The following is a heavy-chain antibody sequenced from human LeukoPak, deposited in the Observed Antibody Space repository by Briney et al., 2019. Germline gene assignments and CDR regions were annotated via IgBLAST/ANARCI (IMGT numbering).Heavy chain of an antibody. CDR1: AFTFGDYD. CDR3: TRVSTYGSGIPRGLDY. V-gene: IGHV3-49*04. D-gene: IGHD3-10*01. CDR2: IKSKTYGGTI. Sequence: LTLSRIASAFTFGDYDVTRVRQAPGQGLKKIGLIKSKTYGGTIEYAASVKGRFTISRDDSNSIAYLQMSSLETEDTAVYYCTRVSTYGSGIPRGLDYWGQGALVTVSS. J-gene: IGHJ4*02.